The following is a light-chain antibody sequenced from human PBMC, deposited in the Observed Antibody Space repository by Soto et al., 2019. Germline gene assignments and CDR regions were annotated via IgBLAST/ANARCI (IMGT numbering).Light chain of an antibody. Sequence: EIVLTQSPGTLSLSPGERATLSCRASQCVSSNYLAWYQQKPGQAPRLLIYGASSRATGIPDRFSGSGSGTDFTLTISRLEPEDSAVYYCQEYGSSRTFGQGTKVEIK. CDR3: QEYGSSRT. V-gene: IGKV3-20*01. CDR1: QCVSSNY. CDR2: GAS. J-gene: IGKJ1*01.